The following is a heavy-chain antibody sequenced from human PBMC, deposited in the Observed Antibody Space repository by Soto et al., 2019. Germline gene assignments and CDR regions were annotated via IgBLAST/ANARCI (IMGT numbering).Heavy chain of an antibody. V-gene: IGHV5-51*01. D-gene: IGHD3-22*01. Sequence: GGSLKLSCQGSGYTFSNYWISWVRQMPGKGLEWMGIIYPGDSDTKYSPSFQGQVTMSADKYINTAYLEWSSLKASDTGIYYCARQGAKYYYDRSAYYESWGQGTPVTVSS. J-gene: IGHJ4*02. CDR2: IYPGDSDT. CDR3: ARQGAKYYYDRSAYYES. CDR1: GYTFSNYW.